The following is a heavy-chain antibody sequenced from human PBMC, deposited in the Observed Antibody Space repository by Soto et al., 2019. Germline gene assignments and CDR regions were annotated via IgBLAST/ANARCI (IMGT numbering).Heavy chain of an antibody. V-gene: IGHV4-59*01. CDR1: GGSISSYY. CDR2: IYYSGST. D-gene: IGHD6-13*01. J-gene: IGHJ6*03. CDR3: ARALDSSSWYSGRENYYYYMDV. Sequence: SETLSLTSTVSGGSISSYYWSWIRQPPGKGLEWIGYIYYSGSTNYNPSLKSRVTISVDTSKNQFSLKLSSVTAADTAVYYCARALDSSSWYSGRENYYYYMDVWGKGTTVTVSS.